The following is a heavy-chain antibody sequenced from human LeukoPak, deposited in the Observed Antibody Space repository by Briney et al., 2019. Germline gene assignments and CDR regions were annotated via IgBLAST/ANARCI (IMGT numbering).Heavy chain of an antibody. CDR2: IRYSGTT. Sequence: SETLSLTCTVSGGSISSSTYYWGWLRQPPGKGLEWIGRIRYSGTTYYNPSLNSRLTISADTSQNHFSLKLTSVTAADTAVYYCARSRIAARPDEFDYWGQGALVTVSS. D-gene: IGHD6-6*01. J-gene: IGHJ4*02. CDR1: GGSISSSTYY. CDR3: ARSRIAARPDEFDY. V-gene: IGHV4-39*02.